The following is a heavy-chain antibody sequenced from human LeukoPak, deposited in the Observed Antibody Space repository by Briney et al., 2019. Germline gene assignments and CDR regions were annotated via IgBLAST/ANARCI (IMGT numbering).Heavy chain of an antibody. V-gene: IGHV3-9*01. CDR2: ISGNRGII. CDR3: AKAPRPSPSGMDV. CDR1: GFTFDDYA. Sequence: SGGSLRLSCAASGFTFDDYAMRWVRHAPGKGLEWVTGISGNRGIIAYAQSVKGRFTITRDYAKNSLYLQMNSPRAEDTALYYCAKAPRPSPSGMDVWGQGTPVTVSS. J-gene: IGHJ6*02.